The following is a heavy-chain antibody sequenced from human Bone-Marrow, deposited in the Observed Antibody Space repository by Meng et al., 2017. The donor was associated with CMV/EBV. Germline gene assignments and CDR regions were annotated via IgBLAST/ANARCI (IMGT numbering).Heavy chain of an antibody. V-gene: IGHV6-1*01. Sequence: SLTCAISGDSVSSNSAAWNWIRQSPSRGLEWLGRTYYRSKWYNDYAVSVKSRITINPDTSKNQFSLQLNSVTPEDTAVYYCARDRLEWLLLDYYGMDVWGQGTTVTVS. D-gene: IGHD3-3*01. CDR1: GDSVSSNSAA. J-gene: IGHJ6*02. CDR2: TYYRSKWYN. CDR3: ARDRLEWLLLDYYGMDV.